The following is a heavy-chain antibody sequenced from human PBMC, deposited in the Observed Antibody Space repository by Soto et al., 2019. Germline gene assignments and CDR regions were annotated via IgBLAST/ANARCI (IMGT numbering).Heavy chain of an antibody. Sequence: GASVKVSCKASGYIFTGYYMNWVRQAPGQGLEWMGGINPNSGGTNYAQKFQGRVTMTTDTSISTAYMELSGLRSDDTAIYYCARPYCGTNSCHNWSDPWGQGTLVTVSS. V-gene: IGHV1-2*02. J-gene: IGHJ5*02. CDR3: ARPYCGTNSCHNWSDP. CDR1: GYIFTGYY. CDR2: INPNSGGT. D-gene: IGHD2-21*01.